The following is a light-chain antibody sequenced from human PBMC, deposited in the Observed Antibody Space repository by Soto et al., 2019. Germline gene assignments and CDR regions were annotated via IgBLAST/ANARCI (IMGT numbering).Light chain of an antibody. Sequence: QSALTQPASVSGSPGQSITISCTGTSSDVGGYNYVSWYQHHPGKAPKLMIYDVSNRPSGVSNRLSGSKSGNTASLIFSGLQAEDEADYYCSSYTSSSTLSTYVFGSGTKLTVL. CDR2: DVS. CDR1: SSDVGGYNY. CDR3: SSYTSSSTLSTYV. V-gene: IGLV2-14*03. J-gene: IGLJ1*01.